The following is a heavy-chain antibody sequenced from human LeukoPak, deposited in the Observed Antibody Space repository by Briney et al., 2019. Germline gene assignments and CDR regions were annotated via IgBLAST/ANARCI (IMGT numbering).Heavy chain of an antibody. CDR2: INPNSGGT. CDR1: GYTFTGYY. J-gene: IGHJ4*02. D-gene: IGHD4-17*01. V-gene: IGHV1-2*02. CDR3: ASPRTTTVTRDYYFDY. Sequence: ASVKVSCKASGYTFTGYYMHWVRQAPGQGLEWMGWINPNSGGTNYAQKFQGRVTMTRDTSISTAYMELSRLRSDDTAVYYCASPRTTTVTRDYYFDYWGQGTLVTVSS.